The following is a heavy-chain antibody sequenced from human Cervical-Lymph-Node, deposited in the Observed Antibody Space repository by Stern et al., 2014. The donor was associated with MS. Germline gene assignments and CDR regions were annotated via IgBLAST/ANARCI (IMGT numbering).Heavy chain of an antibody. CDR2: INPNNGGT. CDR3: ARGLGTAVTTDY. Sequence: QVQLVQSGAEVRKPGASVKVSCKASAYTFTGYYIHWVRQAPGQGLEWMGWINPNNGGTKYAQKFQGRVTMTRDTSITTAYMELNRLTSDDTAVYYCARGLGTAVTTDYWGQGTLVTVSS. J-gene: IGHJ4*02. CDR1: AYTFTGYY. D-gene: IGHD4-17*01. V-gene: IGHV1-2*02.